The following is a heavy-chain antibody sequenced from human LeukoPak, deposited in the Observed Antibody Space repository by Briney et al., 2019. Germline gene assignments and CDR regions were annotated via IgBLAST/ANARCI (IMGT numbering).Heavy chain of an antibody. J-gene: IGHJ3*02. V-gene: IGHV4-61*02. CDR1: GGSIRSESYY. CDR2: IYSSGSS. CDR3: ARGMTGSGWNDAFDI. D-gene: IGHD6-19*01. Sequence: PSETLSLTCSVSGGSIRSESYYWSWIRQPAGKGLEWIGRIYSSGSSKFNPSLKSRVTISIDTSKNQFSLNLSSVTAADTAVYYCARGMTGSGWNDAFDIWGQGTMVTVSS.